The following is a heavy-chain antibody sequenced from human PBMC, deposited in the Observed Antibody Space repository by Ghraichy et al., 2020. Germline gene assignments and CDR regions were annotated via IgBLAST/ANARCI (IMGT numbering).Heavy chain of an antibody. V-gene: IGHV4-39*01. Sequence: SETLSLTCTVSGGSIASSSYFGGWVRQPPGKGLEYVGSTYYGGSTYYNPSLKSRATISVDPSKNQFSLRLRSVTAADTAVYYCASGRYCSTSSCQTSAMDVWGQGTTVTVSS. D-gene: IGHD2-2*01. J-gene: IGHJ6*02. CDR1: GGSIASSSYF. CDR2: TYYGGST. CDR3: ASGRYCSTSSCQTSAMDV.